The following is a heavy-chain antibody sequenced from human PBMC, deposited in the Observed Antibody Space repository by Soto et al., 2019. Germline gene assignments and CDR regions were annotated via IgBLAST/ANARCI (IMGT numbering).Heavy chain of an antibody. CDR1: GYAFSAYY. V-gene: IGHV1-2*02. CDR2: VNPPTGDS. D-gene: IGHD3-3*01. J-gene: IGHJ4*01. Sequence: QVQLVQSGAEVKRPGASVKVSCQASGYAFSAYYIHWVRQAHGQGLEWMGWVNPPTGDSKYTEIFKGRVTLTSDTSTNTSYMDLTSLTSADTAVYYCARRHGARSNVFRSAFPLDFWGQGTLVAVSS. CDR3: ARRHGARSNVFRSAFPLDF.